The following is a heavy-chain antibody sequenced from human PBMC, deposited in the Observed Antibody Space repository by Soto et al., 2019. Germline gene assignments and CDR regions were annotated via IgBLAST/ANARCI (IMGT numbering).Heavy chain of an antibody. D-gene: IGHD3-22*01. V-gene: IGHV3-23*01. J-gene: IGHJ3*02. CDR3: AKGYYDSSGYYPWGAFDI. CDR1: GYTFSSYA. CDR2: ISGSGGST. Sequence: EVQLLESGGGLVQPGGPLRLSCAASGYTFSSYAMSWVRQAPGKGLEWVSAISGSGGSTYYADSVKGRFTISRDNSKNTLYLQMNSLRAEVTAVYYCAKGYYDSSGYYPWGAFDIWGQGTMVTVSS.